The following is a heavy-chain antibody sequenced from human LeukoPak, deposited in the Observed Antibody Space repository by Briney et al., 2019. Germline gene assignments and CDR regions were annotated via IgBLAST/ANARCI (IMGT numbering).Heavy chain of an antibody. CDR2: INHSGST. CDR3: ARGRVLLWFGNKAYYFDY. V-gene: IGHV4-34*01. Sequence: PSETLSLTCAVYGGSFSGYYWNWIRQPPGKGLEWIGEINHSGSTNYNPSLKSRVTISVDTSKNQFSLKLSSVTAADTAVYYCARGRVLLWFGNKAYYFDYWGQGTLVTVSS. J-gene: IGHJ4*02. CDR1: GGSFSGYY. D-gene: IGHD3-10*01.